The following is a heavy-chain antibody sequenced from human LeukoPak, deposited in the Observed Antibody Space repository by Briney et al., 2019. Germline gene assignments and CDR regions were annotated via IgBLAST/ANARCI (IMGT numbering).Heavy chain of an antibody. J-gene: IGHJ4*02. CDR3: AKRYCSGGSCSFDY. Sequence: GGSLRLSCGASGFTLSIYGMTWVRRAPGKGLEWVSGISGSGGTTYYADSVKGRFTISRDNSKNTLYLQMNSLRAEDTAVYYCAKRYCSGGSCSFDYWGQGTLVTVSS. CDR1: GFTLSIYG. V-gene: IGHV3-23*01. CDR2: ISGSGGTT. D-gene: IGHD2-15*01.